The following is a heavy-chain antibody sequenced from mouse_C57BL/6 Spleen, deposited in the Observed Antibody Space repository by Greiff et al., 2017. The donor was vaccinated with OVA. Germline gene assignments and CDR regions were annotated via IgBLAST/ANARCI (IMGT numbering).Heavy chain of an antibody. CDR2: IYPGDGDT. CDR1: GYAFSSYW. CDR3: ARGFSGHGFDY. Sequence: VQLQQSGAELVKPGASVKISCKASGYAFSSYWMNWVKQRPGKGLEWIGQIYPGDGDTNYNGKFKGKATLTADKSSSTAYMQLSSLTSEDSAVYFCARGFSGHGFDYWGQGTTLTVSS. J-gene: IGHJ2*01. V-gene: IGHV1-80*01. D-gene: IGHD3-2*02.